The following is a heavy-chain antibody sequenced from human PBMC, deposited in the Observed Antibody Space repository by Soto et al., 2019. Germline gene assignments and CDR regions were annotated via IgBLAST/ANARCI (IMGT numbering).Heavy chain of an antibody. J-gene: IGHJ4*02. CDR2: VKDGGST. CDR3: ARGHGGIVATH. Sequence: QVQLQQWGAGLLKPSETLSLTCTVNGGSLTGYYWSWIRQPPGKGLEWIGEVKDGGSTNYSPSLRGRVSISDDTSKNPSSLRLNSVTAADTAVYFCARGHGGIVATHWDQGALVTVSS. V-gene: IGHV4-34*01. CDR1: GGSLTGYY. D-gene: IGHD5-12*01.